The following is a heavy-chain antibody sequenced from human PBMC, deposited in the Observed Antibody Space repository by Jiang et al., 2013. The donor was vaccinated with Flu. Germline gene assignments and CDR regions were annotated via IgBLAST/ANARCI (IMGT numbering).Heavy chain of an antibody. CDR1: GGSISSGDYY. Sequence: GSGLVKPSQTLSLTCTVSGGSISSGDYYWSWIRQPPGKGLEWIGYIYYSGSTYYNPSLKSRVTISVDTSKNQFSLKLSSVTAADTAAYYCARLLLRWPTLDYWGQGTLVTVSS. CDR2: IYYSGST. CDR3: ARLLLRWPTLDY. D-gene: IGHD4-23*01. J-gene: IGHJ4*02. V-gene: IGHV4-30-4*01.